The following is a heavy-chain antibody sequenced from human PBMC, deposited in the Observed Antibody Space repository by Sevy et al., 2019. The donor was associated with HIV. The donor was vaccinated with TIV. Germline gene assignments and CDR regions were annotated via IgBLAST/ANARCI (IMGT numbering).Heavy chain of an antibody. D-gene: IGHD6-13*01. Sequence: SETLSLTCTVSGGSISSYYWSWIRQPPGKGLEWIGYIYYSGSTNYNPSLKSRVTISVDTSKNQFSLKLSSVTVADTAVYYCAGGRGYSSSWTFDYWGQGTLVTVSS. CDR3: AGGRGYSSSWTFDY. CDR2: IYYSGST. V-gene: IGHV4-59*01. J-gene: IGHJ4*02. CDR1: GGSISSYY.